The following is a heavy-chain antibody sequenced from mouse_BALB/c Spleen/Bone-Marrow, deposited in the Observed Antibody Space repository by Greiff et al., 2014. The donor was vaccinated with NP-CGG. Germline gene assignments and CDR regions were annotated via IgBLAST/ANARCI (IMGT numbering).Heavy chain of an antibody. V-gene: IGHV1-22*01. CDR3: ARGRWYY. D-gene: IGHD2-3*01. CDR1: GYTFTDYT. CDR2: INPNNGGT. Sequence: EVMLVESGPELVKPGASVKISCKTSGYTFTDYTIHWVKQSHGKSLEWIGGINPNNGGTSYDQKFKGKATLTIHKSSSTTYMELRSLTSEDSAVYYCARGRWYYWGQGTTLTVSS. J-gene: IGHJ2*01.